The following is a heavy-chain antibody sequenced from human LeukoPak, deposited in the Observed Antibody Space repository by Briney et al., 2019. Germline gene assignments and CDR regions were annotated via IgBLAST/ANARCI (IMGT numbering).Heavy chain of an antibody. CDR3: ARDRLITFRGLPGY. D-gene: IGHD3-16*01. CDR1: GFTFSAYS. Sequence: GGSLRLSCAASGFTFSAYSMSWVRQAPGKGLEWVSSISSSSTYIYYADSVKGRFTISSDNAKYSLYLQMNSLRAEDTAVYYCARDRLITFRGLPGYWGQGTLVTVSS. J-gene: IGHJ4*02. CDR2: ISSSSTYI. V-gene: IGHV3-21*04.